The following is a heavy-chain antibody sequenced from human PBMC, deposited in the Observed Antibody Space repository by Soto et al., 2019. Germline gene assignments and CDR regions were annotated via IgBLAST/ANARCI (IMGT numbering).Heavy chain of an antibody. V-gene: IGHV3-33*01. CDR3: AREGSSSGTGYLQR. CDR2: IWYDGSNE. J-gene: IGHJ1*01. D-gene: IGHD6-19*01. Sequence: QVQLVESGGGVVQPGRSLRLSCAASGFTFSSYGMHWVRHAPGKGLEWVALIWYDGSNEYYVDSVKGRFTISRDNSKNTRFLQMNSLRAEDTAMYYCAREGSSSGTGYLQRWGKGTLVSVFS. CDR1: GFTFSSYG.